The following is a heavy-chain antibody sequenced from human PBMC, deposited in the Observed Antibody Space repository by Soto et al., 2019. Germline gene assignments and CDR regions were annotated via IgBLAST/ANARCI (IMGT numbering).Heavy chain of an antibody. CDR3: ARVILDGDYKRDY. V-gene: IGHV3-66*01. CDR2: IYSGGST. D-gene: IGHD4-17*01. J-gene: IGHJ4*02. Sequence: EVQLVESGGGLVQPGGSLRLSCAASGFTVSSNYMSWVRQAPGKGLEWVSVIYSGGSTYYADSVKGRFTISRDNSKNTLYLQMNSLRAEDTAVYYCARVILDGDYKRDYWGQGTLVTVSS. CDR1: GFTVSSNY.